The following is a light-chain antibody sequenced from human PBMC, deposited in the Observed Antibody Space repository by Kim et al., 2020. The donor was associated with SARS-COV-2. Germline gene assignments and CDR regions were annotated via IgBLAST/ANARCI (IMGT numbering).Light chain of an antibody. J-gene: IGLJ2*01. CDR1: SSDVGGYNY. CDR2: DVS. CDR3: SSYTSSSTLV. V-gene: IGLV2-14*03. Sequence: QSALTQPASVSGSPGQSITISCTGTSSDVGGYNYVSWYQQHPGKAPKLMIYDVSNRPSGVSNRFSGSTSGNTASLTISGLQAEDEADYYCSSYTSSSTLVFGVGTQLTVL.